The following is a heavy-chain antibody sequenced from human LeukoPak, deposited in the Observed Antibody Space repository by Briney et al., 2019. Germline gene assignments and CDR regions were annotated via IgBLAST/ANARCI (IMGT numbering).Heavy chain of an antibody. J-gene: IGHJ4*02. CDR2: ISSGSSYI. CDR3: ASHSSSGFDY. CDR1: RFTFSNYN. Sequence: GGSLRLSCATSRFTFSNYNMNWVRQAPGKGLEWVSSISSGSSYIYYADSVKGRFTISRDNAKNSLYLQMNSLRAEDTAVYYCASHSSSGFDYWGQGILVTVSS. D-gene: IGHD6-6*01. V-gene: IGHV3-21*01.